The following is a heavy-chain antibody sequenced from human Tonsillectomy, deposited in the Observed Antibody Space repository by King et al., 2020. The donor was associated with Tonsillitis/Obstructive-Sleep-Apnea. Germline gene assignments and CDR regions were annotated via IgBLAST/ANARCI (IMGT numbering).Heavy chain of an antibody. CDR1: GFTASSNY. J-gene: IGHJ6*03. V-gene: IGHV3-53*01. CDR3: ARILRTKESYYYMDV. CDR2: IYSGGST. D-gene: IGHD2-8*01. Sequence: QLVQSGGGLIQPGGSLRLSRAASGFTASSNYMSWFRQAPGKGLEWVSVIYSGGSTYYADSLKGRFTISRDNSKNTLYLQMNSLRAEDTAVYYCARILRTKESYYYMDVWGKGTTVTVSS.